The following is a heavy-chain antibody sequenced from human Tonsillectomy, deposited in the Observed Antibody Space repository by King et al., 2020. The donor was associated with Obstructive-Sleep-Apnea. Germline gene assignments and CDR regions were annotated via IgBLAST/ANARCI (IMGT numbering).Heavy chain of an antibody. CDR3: ASFLVAAPVLGAFHI. D-gene: IGHD1-26*01. Sequence: QLQESGPGLVKPSETLSLTCTVFCGSFSSDNYNWGWIRQSPGTGLEWIGNLYYTGYAYCSPSHKGRFTILIHTSKNLFSLKLNFVTAADTAVYFCASFLVAAPVLGAFHIWGQGTMVTVSS. CDR1: CGSFSSDNYN. J-gene: IGHJ3*02. V-gene: IGHV4-39*07. CDR2: LYYTGYA.